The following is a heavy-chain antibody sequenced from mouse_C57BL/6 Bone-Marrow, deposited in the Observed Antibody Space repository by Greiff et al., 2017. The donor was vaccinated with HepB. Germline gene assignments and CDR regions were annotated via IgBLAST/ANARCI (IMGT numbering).Heavy chain of an antibody. D-gene: IGHD2-5*01. Sequence: EVKLVESGGGLVQSGRSLRLSCATSGFTFSDFYMEWVRQAPGKGLEWIAASRNKANDYTTEYSASVKGRFIVSRDTSQSILYLQMNALRAEDTAIYYCARGAYYSNWYFDVWGTGTTVTVSS. CDR1: GFTFSDFY. J-gene: IGHJ1*03. CDR3: ARGAYYSNWYFDV. CDR2: SRNKANDYTT. V-gene: IGHV7-1*01.